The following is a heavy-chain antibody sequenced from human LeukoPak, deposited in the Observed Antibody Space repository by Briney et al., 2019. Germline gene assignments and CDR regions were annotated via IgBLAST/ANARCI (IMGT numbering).Heavy chain of an antibody. J-gene: IGHJ5*01. V-gene: IGHV1-46*01. CDR2: INPSGGST. Sequence: ASVKVSCKASGYTFTSYYMHWVRQAPGQGLEWMGIINPSGGSTSYAQKFQGRVTMTGDTSISTAYMELRSLTSEDTAMYYCARGVFNVDYHLDSWGQGTLVTVSS. D-gene: IGHD3-10*01. CDR1: GYTFTSYY. CDR3: ARGVFNVDYHLDS.